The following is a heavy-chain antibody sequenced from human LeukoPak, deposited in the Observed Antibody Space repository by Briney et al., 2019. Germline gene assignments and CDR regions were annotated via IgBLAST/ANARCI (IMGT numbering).Heavy chain of an antibody. CDR1: GYTFTSYG. Sequence: ASVKVSCKASGYTFTSYGISWVRQAPGQGLVWMGWISAYNGNTNYAQKLQGRVTITTDTSTSTAYMELRSLRSDDTAVYYGARDRWFYSSSPPGYWGQGTLVTVSS. V-gene: IGHV1-18*04. CDR2: ISAYNGNT. D-gene: IGHD6-13*01. J-gene: IGHJ4*02. CDR3: ARDRWFYSSSPPGY.